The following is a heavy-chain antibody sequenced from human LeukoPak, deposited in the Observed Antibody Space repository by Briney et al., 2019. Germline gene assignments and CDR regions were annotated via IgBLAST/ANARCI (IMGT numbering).Heavy chain of an antibody. CDR1: GGSISSGSYY. J-gene: IGHJ4*02. CDR3: ARYSGSGSYYLPFDY. D-gene: IGHD1-26*01. CDR2: IYTSGST. V-gene: IGHV4-61*02. Sequence: SSQTLSLTCTVSGGSISSGSYYWSWIRQPAGKGLEWIGRIYTSGSTNYNPSLKSRVTISVDTSKNQFSLKLGSVTAADTAVYYCARYSGSGSYYLPFDYWGQGTLVTVSS.